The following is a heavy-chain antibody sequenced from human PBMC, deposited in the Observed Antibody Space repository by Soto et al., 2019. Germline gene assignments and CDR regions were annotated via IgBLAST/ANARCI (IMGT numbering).Heavy chain of an antibody. CDR2: IYWNDDK. J-gene: IGHJ4*02. CDR1: GFSLSTSGVG. Sequence: QITLKESGPTLVNPTQTLTLTCTFSGFSLSTSGVGVGWIRQPPGKALEWLALIYWNDDKRYSPSLKSRLTITKDTSQNQVVLTMSNMDPVDTATYYCAPTRQQLVLLDTYYFAYWGQGTLVTVSS. D-gene: IGHD6-13*01. CDR3: APTRQQLVLLDTYYFAY. V-gene: IGHV2-5*01.